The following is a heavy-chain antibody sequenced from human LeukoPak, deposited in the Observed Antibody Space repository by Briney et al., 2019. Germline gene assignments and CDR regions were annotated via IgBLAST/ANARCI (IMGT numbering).Heavy chain of an antibody. J-gene: IGHJ4*02. Sequence: PSETLSLTCTVSGGSISSSSYYWGWIRQPPGKGLEWIGSIYYSGSTYYNPSLKSRVTISVDKSKNQFSLKLSSVTAADTAVYYCARDNRDGSGSYSLDYWGQGTLVTVSS. CDR2: IYYSGST. CDR3: ARDNRDGSGSYSLDY. CDR1: GGSISSSSYY. D-gene: IGHD3-10*01. V-gene: IGHV4-39*07.